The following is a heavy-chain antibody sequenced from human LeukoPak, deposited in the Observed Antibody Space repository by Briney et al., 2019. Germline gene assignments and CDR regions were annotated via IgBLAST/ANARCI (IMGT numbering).Heavy chain of an antibody. CDR2: IYYSGST. D-gene: IGHD5-18*01. V-gene: IGHV4-34*01. CDR1: GGSFSGYY. J-gene: IGHJ4*02. CDR3: ARGQKYSYGYTVTELGSGYFDY. Sequence: SETLSLTCAVYGGSFSGYYWSWIRQPPGKGLEWIGSIYYSGSTYYNPSLKSRVTISVDTSKNQFSLKLSSVTAADTAVYFCARGQKYSYGYTVTELGSGYFDYWGQGTLVTVSS.